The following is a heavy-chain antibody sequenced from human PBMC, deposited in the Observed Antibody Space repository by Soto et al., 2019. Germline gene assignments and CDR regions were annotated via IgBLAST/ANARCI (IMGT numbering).Heavy chain of an antibody. CDR3: AKGRAAWRHLYYFDY. Sequence: SLRLSCAASGFTFSSYAMSWVRQAPGKGLEWVSAISGSGGSTYYADSVKGRFTISRDNSKNTLYLQMNSLRAEDTAVYYCAKGRAAWRHLYYFDYWGQGTLVTVSS. J-gene: IGHJ4*02. V-gene: IGHV3-23*01. CDR1: GFTFSSYA. CDR2: ISGSGGST.